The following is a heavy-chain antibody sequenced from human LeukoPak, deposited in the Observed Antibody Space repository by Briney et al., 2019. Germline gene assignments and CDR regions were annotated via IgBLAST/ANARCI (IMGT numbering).Heavy chain of an antibody. Sequence: GESLKISCKGSEYSFATYWIGWVRQMPGQGLEWMGIIFPGDSDTRYSPSFQGQVTISADKSISTAYLQWSSLKASDTAIYYCASEYCSGSYFDYWGQGTLVTVSS. J-gene: IGHJ4*02. D-gene: IGHD2-15*01. V-gene: IGHV5-51*01. CDR3: ASEYCSGSYFDY. CDR1: EYSFATYW. CDR2: IFPGDSDT.